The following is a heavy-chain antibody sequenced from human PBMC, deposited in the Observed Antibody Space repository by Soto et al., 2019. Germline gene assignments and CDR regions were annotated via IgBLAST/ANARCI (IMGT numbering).Heavy chain of an antibody. D-gene: IGHD2-15*01. V-gene: IGHV1-69*01. Sequence: QVQLVQSGAEVKKPGSSVKASCKASGGTFSSYAISWVRQAPGQGLEWMGGIIPIFGTANYAQKFQGRVTITADESTSTAYMELSSLRSEDTAVYYCARGRGHGVGEVVVANRLKNWFDPWGQGTLVTVSS. CDR1: GGTFSSYA. J-gene: IGHJ5*02. CDR3: ARGRGHGVGEVVVANRLKNWFDP. CDR2: IIPIFGTA.